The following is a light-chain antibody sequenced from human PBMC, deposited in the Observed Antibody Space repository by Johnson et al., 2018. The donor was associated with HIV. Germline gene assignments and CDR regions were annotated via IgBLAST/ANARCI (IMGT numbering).Light chain of an antibody. CDR3: GTWDSSLMAGV. J-gene: IGLJ1*01. V-gene: IGLV1-51*02. Sequence: QSVLSQPPSVSAAPGQKVTISCSGSSSNIGNNYVSWYQQLPGTAPKLLIYENNKRPSGIPDRFSGSKSGTSATLGITGLQTGDEADYYCGTWDSSLMAGVFGTVTKVTVL. CDR2: ENN. CDR1: SSNIGNNY.